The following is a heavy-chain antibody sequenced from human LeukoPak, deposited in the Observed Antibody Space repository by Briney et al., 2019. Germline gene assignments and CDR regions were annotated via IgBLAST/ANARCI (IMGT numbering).Heavy chain of an antibody. J-gene: IGHJ3*02. Sequence: GGSLRLSCVASGFTFSMYWMTWFRQAPGKGLEWVANLKQDGSQTNYVDSVKGRFTISRDNAKKSLYLQMNSLRGEDTAVYYCARGGTYDIWGQGTRVTVSP. CDR3: ARGGTYDI. CDR1: GFTFSMYW. CDR2: LKQDGSQT. V-gene: IGHV3-7*01.